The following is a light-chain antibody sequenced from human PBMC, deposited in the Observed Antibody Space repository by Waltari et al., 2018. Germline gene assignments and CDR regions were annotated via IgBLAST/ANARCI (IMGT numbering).Light chain of an antibody. Sequence: QLAVTQSPSASASLGASVKLTCPLSSEHSAYAIAWHPHQPEKGPRFLMKIAGGGGHTKGDGIPDRFSGFSSGAERYLTISSLQYEDEAAYYCQTWDPDTVVFGGGTKLTV. CDR1: SEHSAYA. J-gene: IGLJ2*01. CDR2: IAGGGGH. V-gene: IGLV4-69*01. CDR3: QTWDPDTVV.